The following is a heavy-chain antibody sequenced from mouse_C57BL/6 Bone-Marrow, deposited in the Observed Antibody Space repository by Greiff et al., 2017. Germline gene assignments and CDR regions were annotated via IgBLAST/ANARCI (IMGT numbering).Heavy chain of an antibody. D-gene: IGHD2-1*01. CDR1: GYTFTDYN. V-gene: IGHV1-18*01. CDR3: ARESYGNYVWYFDV. Sequence: VQLQESGPELVKPGASVKIPCKASGYTFTDYNMDWVNQSHGKSLEWIGDIIPNNGGTIYNQKFKGKATLTVDKSTSTAYMELRSLTSEDTAVYYCARESYGNYVWYFDVWGTGTTVTVSS. J-gene: IGHJ1*03. CDR2: IIPNNGGT.